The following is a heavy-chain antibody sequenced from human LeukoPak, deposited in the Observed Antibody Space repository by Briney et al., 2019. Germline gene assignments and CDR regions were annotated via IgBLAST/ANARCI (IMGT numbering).Heavy chain of an antibody. CDR3: AKCLYYDILTGPHPSDY. D-gene: IGHD3-9*01. V-gene: IGHV3-23*01. J-gene: IGHJ4*02. Sequence: GGSLRLSCAASGFTFSSYAMSWVRQAPGKGLEWVSAISGSGGSTYYADSVKGRFTISRDNSKNTLYLQMNCLRAEDTAVYYCAKCLYYDILTGPHPSDYWGQGTLVTVSS. CDR2: ISGSGGST. CDR1: GFTFSSYA.